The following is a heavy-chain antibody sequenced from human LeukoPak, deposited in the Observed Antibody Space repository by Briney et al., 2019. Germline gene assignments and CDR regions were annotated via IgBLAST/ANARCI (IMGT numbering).Heavy chain of an antibody. CDR2: IYPGDSDT. CDR3: ARTPYSYGLGDWFDP. Sequence: GESLKISCKGSGYSFTSYWIGWVRQMPGKGLEWMGIIYPGDSDTRYSPSFQGQVTISADKSISTAYLQWSSLKASDTAMYYCARTPYSYGLGDWFDPWGQGTLVTVSS. J-gene: IGHJ5*02. CDR1: GYSFTSYW. V-gene: IGHV5-51*01. D-gene: IGHD5-18*01.